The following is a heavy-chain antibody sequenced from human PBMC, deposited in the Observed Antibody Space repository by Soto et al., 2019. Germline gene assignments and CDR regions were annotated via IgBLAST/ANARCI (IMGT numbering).Heavy chain of an antibody. V-gene: IGHV4-30-4*01. J-gene: IGHJ4*02. Sequence: SETLSLTCTVSGGSISSGNYYWSWIRQPPGKGLEWIGFISYSGSTYYNASLKSRVTISVDTSKNQFSLNLNSETAADTAVYYCATMGTPATGLYYFDYWGQGTLVTVSS. D-gene: IGHD1-7*01. CDR3: ATMGTPATGLYYFDY. CDR2: ISYSGST. CDR1: GGSISSGNYY.